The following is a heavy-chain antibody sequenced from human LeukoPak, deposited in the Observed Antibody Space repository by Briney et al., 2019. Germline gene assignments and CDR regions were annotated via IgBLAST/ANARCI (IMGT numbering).Heavy chain of an antibody. CDR1: GYTFTRYG. Sequence: ASVKVSCKASGYTFTRYGINWVRQAPGQGLEWMGSINAYNGNTKNAQKFQGRVTMTTDTSTSTAYMELRSLRSDDTAVYYCARVIEYSSSWSYYYYYMDVWGKGTTVTVSS. J-gene: IGHJ6*03. V-gene: IGHV1-18*01. CDR2: INAYNGNT. CDR3: ARVIEYSSSWSYYYYYMDV. D-gene: IGHD6-13*01.